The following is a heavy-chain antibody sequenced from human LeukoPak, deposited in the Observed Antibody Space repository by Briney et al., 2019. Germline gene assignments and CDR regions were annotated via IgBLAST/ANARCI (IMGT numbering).Heavy chain of an antibody. CDR3: ARSPRGAYVRVVNKGLYAFDI. V-gene: IGHV5-51*01. D-gene: IGHD3-3*01. CDR2: IYPGDSDT. J-gene: IGHJ3*02. Sequence: GESLKISCKGSGYSFTSYWISWVGQMPGKGLEWMGIIYPGDSDTRYSPSFQGQVTSSADKSISTAYLQWSSLKASDTAMYNCARSPRGAYVRVVNKGLYAFDIWGQGTIVTDSS. CDR1: GYSFTSYW.